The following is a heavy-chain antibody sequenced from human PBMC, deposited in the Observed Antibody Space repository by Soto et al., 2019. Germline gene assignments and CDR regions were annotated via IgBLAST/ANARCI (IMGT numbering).Heavy chain of an antibody. V-gene: IGHV4-34*01. CDR1: GGSFSGHY. CDR2: INPSGST. D-gene: IGHD3-3*01. CDR3: ARGGITMADYGLDV. J-gene: IGHJ6*02. Sequence: SKPLSLTCAVYGGSFSGHYWSWIRQPPGKGLEWIGEINPSGSTKYNPSLKSRVTISVDTSRNQFSLKLSSVTAADTAVFYCARGGITMADYGLDVLGQGTTVTVSS.